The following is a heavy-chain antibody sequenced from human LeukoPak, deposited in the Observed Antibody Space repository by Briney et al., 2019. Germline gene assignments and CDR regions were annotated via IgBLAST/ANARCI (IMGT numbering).Heavy chain of an antibody. CDR1: GFTFSSNW. J-gene: IGHJ4*02. CDR3: VVTTRSYPFDY. D-gene: IGHD4-23*01. V-gene: IGHV3-7*01. Sequence: GGSLRLSCAASGFTFSSNWMCWVRQDPGKGLEWVANINQDGSVKNYVDSVKGRFTISRDNVKNSLYLQMNSLRAEDTAVYYCVVTTRSYPFDYWGQGTLVTVSS. CDR2: INQDGSVK.